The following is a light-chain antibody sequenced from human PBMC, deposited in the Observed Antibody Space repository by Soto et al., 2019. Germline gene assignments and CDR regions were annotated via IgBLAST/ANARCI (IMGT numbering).Light chain of an antibody. J-gene: IGKJ1*01. CDR3: QQSFGAPRT. CDR2: GAY. V-gene: IGKV1-39*01. Sequence: DIQMTQSPSSLSASLGDSVTVTCRASQSISTYLNWFQQRPGKAPKLLIYGAYTLQDGVPSRFSGSGSETEVTLTISSLQPEDFATYYCQQSFGAPRTFGQGTRVDIK. CDR1: QSISTY.